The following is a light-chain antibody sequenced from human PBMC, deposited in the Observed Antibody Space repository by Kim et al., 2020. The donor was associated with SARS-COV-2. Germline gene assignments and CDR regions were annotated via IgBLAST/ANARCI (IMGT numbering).Light chain of an antibody. CDR3: QYYGRSPRT. J-gene: IGKJ1*01. V-gene: IGKV3-20*01. Sequence: SPGGRATLSCRASQSIASYYLGWYQQTPGQAPRLLIYGASTRATGVPDRFSGSGSGTDFTLTIGSLEPEDFAVYFCQYYGRSPRTFGQGTKVDIK. CDR2: GAS. CDR1: QSIASYY.